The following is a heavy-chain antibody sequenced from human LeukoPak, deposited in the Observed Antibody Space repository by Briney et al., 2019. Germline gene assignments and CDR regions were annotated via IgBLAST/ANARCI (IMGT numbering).Heavy chain of an antibody. V-gene: IGHV4-4*07. Sequence: SETLSLTCTVSGGSISPYYWSFIRQPAGKGLEWIGRISTSGSSKYNPSLESRVTMSVDTSKNQFSLKVTSVTAADTALYYCARVFYDTSGLHYRGLYYFDYWGQGTLVTVSS. CDR1: GGSISPYY. CDR2: ISTSGSS. D-gene: IGHD3-22*01. J-gene: IGHJ4*02. CDR3: ARVFYDTSGLHYRGLYYFDY.